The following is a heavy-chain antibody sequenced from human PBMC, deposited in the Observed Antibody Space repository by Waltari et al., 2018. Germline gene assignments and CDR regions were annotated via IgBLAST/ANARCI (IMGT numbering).Heavy chain of an antibody. Sequence: QVQLVQSGAEVKKPGASVKVSCKASGYSFSNYGVSWVRTAPGQGLEWMGWISGYNGNTHYAQKLQGRVTLTTDTSTRTAYMELRSLRSADTAVYYCARDRYSSSSEVDYWGQGTLVTVSS. CDR1: GYSFSNYG. CDR3: ARDRYSSSSEVDY. V-gene: IGHV1-18*04. CDR2: ISGYNGNT. D-gene: IGHD6-6*01. J-gene: IGHJ4*02.